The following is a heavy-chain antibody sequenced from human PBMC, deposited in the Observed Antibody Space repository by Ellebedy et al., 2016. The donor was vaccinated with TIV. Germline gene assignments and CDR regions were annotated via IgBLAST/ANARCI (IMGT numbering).Heavy chain of an antibody. CDR3: AEVRSGWYYFDY. CDR1: GGSLSGYY. V-gene: IGHV4-34*01. D-gene: IGHD6-19*01. J-gene: IGHJ4*02. CDR2: MNQSGNT. Sequence: SETLSLTCAAYGGSLSGYYWSWVRQPPGKGLEWNGEMNQSGNTNYHPSLKSRVTISVNTYKNQFSLRLSSVNASETAVYYCAEVRSGWYYFDYWGQGTLVTVSS.